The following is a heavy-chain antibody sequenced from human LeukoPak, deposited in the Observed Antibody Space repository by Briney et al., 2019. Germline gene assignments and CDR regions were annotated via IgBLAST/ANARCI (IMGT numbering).Heavy chain of an antibody. V-gene: IGHV4-39*02. J-gene: IGHJ3*02. CDR3: ARRHYYDSRGAFDI. D-gene: IGHD3-22*01. CDR1: GGSISSNSDY. CDR2: IYYSGST. Sequence: PSETLSLTCTVSGGSISSNSDYWGWIRQPPGKGLEWIGSIYYSGSTYYNPSLKSRVTISVDTSKNHFSLKLSSVTAADTAVYYCARRHYYDSRGAFDIWGQGTMVTVSS.